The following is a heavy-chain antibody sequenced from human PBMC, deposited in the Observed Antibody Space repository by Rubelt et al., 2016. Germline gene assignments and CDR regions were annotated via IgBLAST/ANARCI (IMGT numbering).Heavy chain of an antibody. CDR3: VRENWYYDN. CDR1: GYTFTTYY. J-gene: IGHJ4*02. V-gene: IGHV1-2*02. Sequence: QVQLVQSGAEVKKPGASVKVSCKASGYTFTTYYMHWVRQAPGQGLEWMAWINPTSGVTNYAQKFQGRVALTRDTSISTVSMELSRLTSDDTAVYYCVRENWYYDNWGQGTLVTVSS. D-gene: IGHD1-7*01. CDR2: INPTSGVT.